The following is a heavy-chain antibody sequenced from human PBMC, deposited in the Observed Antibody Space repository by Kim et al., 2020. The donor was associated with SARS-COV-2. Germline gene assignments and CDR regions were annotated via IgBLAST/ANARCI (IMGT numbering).Heavy chain of an antibody. CDR2: T. J-gene: IGHJ4*02. Sequence: TYYADSVTGRLTISRDNSKNTLFLQMNSLRAEDTAIYYCAKDTGSRSFDYWGQGTLLTVSS. CDR3: AKDTGSRSFDY. V-gene: IGHV3-23*01. D-gene: IGHD2-15*01.